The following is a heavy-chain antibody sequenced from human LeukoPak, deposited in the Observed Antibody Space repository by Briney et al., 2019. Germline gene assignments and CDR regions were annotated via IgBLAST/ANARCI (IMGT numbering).Heavy chain of an antibody. Sequence: ASVKVSCKTSGYTFTDYYIHWMRQAPGQGLEWMGWINSNSGGTSYAQKFQGRVTLTRNTPARTAFMELNRLTSDDTAVYYCARTSIAARRADFDYWGQGTVVTVSS. D-gene: IGHD6-6*01. CDR1: GYTFTDYY. CDR2: INSNSGGT. J-gene: IGHJ4*02. V-gene: IGHV1-2*02. CDR3: ARTSIAARRADFDY.